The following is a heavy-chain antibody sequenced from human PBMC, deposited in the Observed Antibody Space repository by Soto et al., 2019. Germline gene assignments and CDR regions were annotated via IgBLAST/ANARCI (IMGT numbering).Heavy chain of an antibody. J-gene: IGHJ4*02. CDR2: IYYSGST. CDR3: ARHPKTSGGQHWAFNYFDS. D-gene: IGHD7-27*01. V-gene: IGHV4-39*01. Sequence: ASETLSLTCTVSGGSISSSSYYWGWIRQPPGKGLEWIGSIYYSGSTYYSPSLKSRVTISVDTSKNQFSLKLSSVPAADTAVYYCARHPKTSGGQHWAFNYFDSWGQGTLVTVSS. CDR1: GGSISSSSYY.